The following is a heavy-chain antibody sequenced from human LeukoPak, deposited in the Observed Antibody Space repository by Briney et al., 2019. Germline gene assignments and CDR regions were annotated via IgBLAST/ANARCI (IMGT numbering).Heavy chain of an antibody. Sequence: PSVALSLTCAVDGGSFSDYSWNWIRQPPGRGLERIGEINHFGRTNYYPSLKSRVTISGDTSKKLFFLKVNSVTAADTAVYYCARGYRAHQTFYSYHYFDYWGQGTLVTASS. CDR2: INHFGRT. V-gene: IGHV4-34*01. D-gene: IGHD5-18*01. CDR1: GGSFSDYS. J-gene: IGHJ4*01. CDR3: ARGYRAHQTFYSYHYFDY.